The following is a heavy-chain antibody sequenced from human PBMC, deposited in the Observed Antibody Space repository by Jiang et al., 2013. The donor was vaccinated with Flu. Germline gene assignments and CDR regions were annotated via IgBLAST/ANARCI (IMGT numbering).Heavy chain of an antibody. V-gene: IGHV7-4-1*02. CDR1: GYSFSDYP. CDR3: ARTYSGYPSGFVLDY. Sequence: QSGSELKKPGASVKVSCRASGYSFSDYPLNWVRQAPGQGLEYMGWINTDTGDPTFAQGFTGRFVFSLDASVSTAYLQISGLKAEDTAVYYCARTYSGYPSGFVLDYWGQGTLVTVSS. J-gene: IGHJ4*02. D-gene: IGHD5-12*01. CDR2: INTDTGDP.